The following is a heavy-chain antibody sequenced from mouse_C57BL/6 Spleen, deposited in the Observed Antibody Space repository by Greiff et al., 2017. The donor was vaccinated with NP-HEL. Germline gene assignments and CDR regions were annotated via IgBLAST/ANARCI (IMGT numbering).Heavy chain of an antibody. D-gene: IGHD6-1*01. Sequence: QVQLQQPGAELVRPGSSVKLSCKASGYTFTSYWMHWVKQRPIQGLEWIGNIDPSDSETHYNQKFKDKATLTVDKSSSTAYMQLSSLTSEDYAVYYCARDEGAGFAYWGQGTLVTVSA. J-gene: IGHJ3*01. V-gene: IGHV1-52*01. CDR2: IDPSDSET. CDR1: GYTFTSYW. CDR3: ARDEGAGFAY.